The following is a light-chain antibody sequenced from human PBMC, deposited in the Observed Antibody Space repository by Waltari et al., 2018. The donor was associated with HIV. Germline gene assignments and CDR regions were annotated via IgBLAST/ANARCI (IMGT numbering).Light chain of an antibody. Sequence: QSVLTQPPSVSAAPGQKVTISCSASSSNLGIDYVSRYQHVPGAAPRLLIYDNGQGPSGIPGRCSGSKSGTSATLGISGLQTGDGADYYCGTWDPRMGAAVCGGGTKVTVL. CDR3: GTWDPRMGAAV. CDR1: SSNLGIDY. V-gene: IGLV1-51*01. CDR2: DNG. J-gene: IGLJ3*02.